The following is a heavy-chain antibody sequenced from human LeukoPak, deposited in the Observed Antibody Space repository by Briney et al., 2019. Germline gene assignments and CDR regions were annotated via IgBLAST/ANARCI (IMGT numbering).Heavy chain of an antibody. CDR1: GFTFSDYY. V-gene: IGHV4-4*07. J-gene: IGHJ4*02. D-gene: IGHD4-17*01. CDR2: INASGRT. Sequence: GSLRLSCAASGFTFSDYYWSWIRQPAGKGLEWIGRINASGRTNYNSALKSRVTMSVDTSKNQFSLKVKSVTAADTAVYYRAREYGDFDYWGQGTLVTVSS. CDR3: AREYGDFDY.